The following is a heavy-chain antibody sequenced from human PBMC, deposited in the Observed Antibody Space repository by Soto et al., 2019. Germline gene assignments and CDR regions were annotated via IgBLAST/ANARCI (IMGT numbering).Heavy chain of an antibody. D-gene: IGHD3-9*01. Sequence: GGSLRLSCAASGFTFSSYAMSWVRQAPGKGLEWVSAISGSGGSTYYADSVKGRFTISRDNSKNTLYLQMNSLRAEDTAVYYCAKDTRMYYDILTGSFDYWGQGTLVTVSS. V-gene: IGHV3-23*01. J-gene: IGHJ4*02. CDR3: AKDTRMYYDILTGSFDY. CDR1: GFTFSSYA. CDR2: ISGSGGST.